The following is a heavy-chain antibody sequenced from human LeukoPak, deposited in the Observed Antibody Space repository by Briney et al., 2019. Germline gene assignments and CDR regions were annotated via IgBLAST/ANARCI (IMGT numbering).Heavy chain of an antibody. CDR2: ISSSSSYI. Sequence: GGSLRLSCAASGFTFSRYSMNWVRQAPCRGLEWVSSISSSSSYIYYADSVKGRFTISRDNAKNSLYLQMNSLRAEDTAVYYCARAVYCSSTSCYRGYFDYWGQGTLVTVSS. CDR1: GFTFSRYS. CDR3: ARAVYCSSTSCYRGYFDY. V-gene: IGHV3-21*01. J-gene: IGHJ4*02. D-gene: IGHD2-2*01.